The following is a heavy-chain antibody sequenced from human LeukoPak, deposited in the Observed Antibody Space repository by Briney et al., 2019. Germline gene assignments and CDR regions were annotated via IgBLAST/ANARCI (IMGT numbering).Heavy chain of an antibody. Sequence: ASVKVSCKASGGTFSSYAISWVRQAPGQGLEWMGGIIPIFGTANYAQKFQGRVTITADESTSTAYMELSSLRSEDTAVYYCARAVSPRYGSNDYWGQGTLVTVSS. V-gene: IGHV1-69*13. CDR3: ARAVSPRYGSNDY. CDR1: GGTFSSYA. D-gene: IGHD4/OR15-4a*01. J-gene: IGHJ4*02. CDR2: IIPIFGTA.